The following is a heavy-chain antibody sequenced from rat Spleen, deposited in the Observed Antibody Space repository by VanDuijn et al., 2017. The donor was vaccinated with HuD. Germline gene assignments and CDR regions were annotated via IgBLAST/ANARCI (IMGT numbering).Heavy chain of an antibody. CDR1: GYTFTSYD. Sequence: QIQLQQSGAELAKPGSSVKISCKASGYTFTSYDLTSIKQTTGQGLEYIGYINTGSGATYYSEKFRGKAILTVDKSSSTAFMQLSSLTPEDTAVYYCARLGNYGGPFDYWGQGVMVTVSS. CDR3: ARLGNYGGPFDY. J-gene: IGHJ2*01. D-gene: IGHD1-11*01. V-gene: IGHV1-57*01. CDR2: INTGSGAT.